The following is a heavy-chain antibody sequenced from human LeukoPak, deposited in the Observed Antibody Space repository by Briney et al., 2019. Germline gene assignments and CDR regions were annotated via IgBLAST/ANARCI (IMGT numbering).Heavy chain of an antibody. CDR3: APTLYDSSGYTFVY. V-gene: IGHV3-23*01. CDR2: ISHTGGSP. CDR1: GITFSSYG. Sequence: GGSLRLSCAASGITFSSYGMSWVRQVPGKGLEWVSSISHTGGSPYYADSVKGRFTISRDNSKNTLYLQMNSLRAEDTAVYYCAPTLYDSSGYTFVYWGQGTLVTVSS. J-gene: IGHJ4*02. D-gene: IGHD3-22*01.